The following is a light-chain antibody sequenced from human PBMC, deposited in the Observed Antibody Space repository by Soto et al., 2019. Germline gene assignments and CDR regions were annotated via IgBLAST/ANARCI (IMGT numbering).Light chain of an antibody. CDR1: QDINNC. CDR3: QHYNSYSEA. J-gene: IGKJ1*01. CDR2: DVS. Sequence: DIQMTQSPSSLSASVEDRVIITCQASQDINNCLNWYHQKPGKAPKLLIYDVSNLETGVPSRFSGSGSGTEFTLTISSLQPDGFATYYCQHYNSYSEAFGQGTKVDIK. V-gene: IGKV1-33*01.